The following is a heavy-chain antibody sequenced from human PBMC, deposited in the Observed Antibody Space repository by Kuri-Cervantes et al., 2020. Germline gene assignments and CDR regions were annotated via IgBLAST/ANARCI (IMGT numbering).Heavy chain of an antibody. J-gene: IGHJ4*02. D-gene: IGHD4-23*01. Sequence: GESLKISCAASGFTFSSYAMSWVRQAPGKGLEWVSAISGSGGSTCYADSVKGRFTISRDNAKNSLYLQMNSLRAEDTAVYYCARSTTVVQRGAGYWGQGTLVTVSS. CDR2: ISGSGGST. CDR1: GFTFSSYA. V-gene: IGHV3-23*01. CDR3: ARSTTVVQRGAGY.